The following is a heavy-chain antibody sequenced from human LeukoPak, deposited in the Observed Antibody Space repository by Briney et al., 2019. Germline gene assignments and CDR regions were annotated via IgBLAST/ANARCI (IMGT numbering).Heavy chain of an antibody. Sequence: GESLKISCQGSEYSFATYWIAWLRQMPGKGLEWMGIIYPSDSDTRYSPSFQGQVTISADKSIKTAYLQWSSLEASDTAMYYCARPLQGIVGATGFDYWGQGTLVTVSS. CDR2: IYPSDSDT. J-gene: IGHJ4*02. CDR1: EYSFATYW. V-gene: IGHV5-51*01. CDR3: ARPLQGIVGATGFDY. D-gene: IGHD1-26*01.